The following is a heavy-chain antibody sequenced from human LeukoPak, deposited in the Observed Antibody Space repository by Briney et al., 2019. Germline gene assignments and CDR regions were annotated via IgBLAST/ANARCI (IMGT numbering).Heavy chain of an antibody. D-gene: IGHD2-15*01. CDR3: ASPRRGYCSGGSCYFLYFQH. J-gene: IGHJ1*01. V-gene: IGHV3-11*04. CDR2: ISSSGSTI. Sequence: PGGSLRLSCAASGFTFSDYYMSWIRQAPGKGLEWVSYISSSGSTIYYADSVKGRFTISRDNAKNSLYLQMNSLRAEDTAVYHCASPRRGYCSGGSCYFLYFQHWGQGTLVTVSS. CDR1: GFTFSDYY.